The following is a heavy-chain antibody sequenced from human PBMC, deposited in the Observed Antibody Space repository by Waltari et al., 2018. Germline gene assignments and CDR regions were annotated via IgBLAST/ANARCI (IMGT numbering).Heavy chain of an antibody. V-gene: IGHV3-74*01. D-gene: IGHD1-1*01. Sequence: EVQLVESGGGLVQPGGSLRLSCAACGFTFSSSSMHWVRQAPGKGLVWVSRINGDGSSTVYVDSVKGRFTISRDNAKNTVFLQMNGLRADDTAVYYCTTGGGLSQYWGRGTLVTVSS. J-gene: IGHJ4*02. CDR3: TTGGGLSQY. CDR2: INGDGSST. CDR1: GFTFSSSS.